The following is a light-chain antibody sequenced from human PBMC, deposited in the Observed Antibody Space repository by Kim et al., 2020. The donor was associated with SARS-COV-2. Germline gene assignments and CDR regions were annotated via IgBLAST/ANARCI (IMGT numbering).Light chain of an antibody. Sequence: EIVLTQSPGTLSLSPGERASLSCRASQTVSSIYLAWYQQKPGQAPRLIMYDISIRASGIPDRFSGSGSGTDFTLTISRLEPEDFAVYYCQQYADSPPMFGQGTKVDIK. CDR1: QTVSSIY. CDR3: QQYADSPPM. CDR2: DIS. J-gene: IGKJ1*01. V-gene: IGKV3-20*01.